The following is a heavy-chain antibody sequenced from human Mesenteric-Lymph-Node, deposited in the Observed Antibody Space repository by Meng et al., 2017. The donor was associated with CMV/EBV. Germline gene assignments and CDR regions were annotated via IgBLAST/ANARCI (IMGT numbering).Heavy chain of an antibody. CDR2: IYYSGST. CDR3: ARDSRVSIFGVVILNWFDP. V-gene: IGHV4-34*01. Sequence: SETLSLTCTVYGGSFSGYSWTWIRQPPGKGLEWIGSIYYSGSTYYNPSLKSRVTISVDTSKNQFSLKLSSVTAADTAVYYCARDSRVSIFGVVILNWFDPWGQGTLVTVSS. J-gene: IGHJ5*02. D-gene: IGHD3-3*01. CDR1: GGSFSGYS.